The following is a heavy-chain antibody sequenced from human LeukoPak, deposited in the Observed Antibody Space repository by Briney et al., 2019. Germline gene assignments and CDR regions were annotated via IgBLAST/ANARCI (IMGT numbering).Heavy chain of an antibody. CDR2: VYFGGNT. V-gene: IGHV4-39*07. Sequence: PSETLSLTCTVSGGSISSHSYYWGWIRQPPGKGLEWIGSVYFGGNTYSNPSLKSRLTISVDTSKNQFSLRLSSVTAADTAVYYCASNLGEIDYWGQGTLVTVSS. CDR1: GGSISSHSYY. D-gene: IGHD3-10*01. CDR3: ASNLGEIDY. J-gene: IGHJ4*02.